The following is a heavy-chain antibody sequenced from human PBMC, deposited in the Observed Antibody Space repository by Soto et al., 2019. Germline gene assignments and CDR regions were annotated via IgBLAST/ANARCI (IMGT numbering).Heavy chain of an antibody. J-gene: IGHJ5*02. Sequence: SSTLSLTCTFSGGSIRSYYWSWIRQPPGKGLEWIGEINHSGSTNYNPSLKSRVTISVDTSKNQFSLKLSSVTAADTAVYYCARGLGYCTNGVCSNWFDPWGQGTLVTVSS. CDR1: GGSIRSYY. V-gene: IGHV4-34*01. D-gene: IGHD2-8*01. CDR2: INHSGST. CDR3: ARGLGYCTNGVCSNWFDP.